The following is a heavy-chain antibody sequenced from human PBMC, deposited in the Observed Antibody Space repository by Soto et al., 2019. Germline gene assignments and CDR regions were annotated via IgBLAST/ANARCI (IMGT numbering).Heavy chain of an antibody. D-gene: IGHD5-12*01. J-gene: IGHJ6*02. Sequence: QVQLVQSGAEVKKPGASVKVSCKASGYTFTSYYMHWVRQAPGQGLEWMGIINPSGGSTSYAQKFQGRVTMTRDTSTSTVYMELSSLRSEDTAVYYCARGHIVATIENYYYYYGMDVWGQGTTVTVSS. CDR2: INPSGGST. V-gene: IGHV1-46*01. CDR1: GYTFTSYY. CDR3: ARGHIVATIENYYYYYGMDV.